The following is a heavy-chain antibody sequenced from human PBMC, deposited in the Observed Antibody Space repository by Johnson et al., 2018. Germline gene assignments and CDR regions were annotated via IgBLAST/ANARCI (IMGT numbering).Heavy chain of an antibody. D-gene: IGHD3-22*01. J-gene: IGHJ3*02. V-gene: IGHV4-34*11. Sequence: QVQLQQWGAGLLKPSETLSLTCAVYGGSFSGYYWSWIRQPPGKGLEWIGYIYYSGSTNYNPSLKSRVTISVDTSKNQFSLKLSSVTAADTAVYYCARGAGYYDSSGGDAFDIWGQGTMVTVSS. CDR1: GGSFSGYY. CDR2: IYYSGST. CDR3: ARGAGYYDSSGGDAFDI.